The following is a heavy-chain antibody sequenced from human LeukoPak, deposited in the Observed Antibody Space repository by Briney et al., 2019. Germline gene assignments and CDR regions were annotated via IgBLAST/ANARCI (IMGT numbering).Heavy chain of an antibody. CDR1: GFTFSSYA. Sequence: PGGSLRLSCSASGFTFSSYAMHWVRQAPGKGLEWVAVISYDGSNKYYADSVKGRFTISRDNSKNTLYLQMNSLRAEDTAVYYCAREGVYIATMIVVVIDYWGQGTLVTVSS. CDR2: ISYDGSNK. CDR3: AREGVYIATMIVVVIDY. V-gene: IGHV3-30*04. J-gene: IGHJ4*02. D-gene: IGHD3-22*01.